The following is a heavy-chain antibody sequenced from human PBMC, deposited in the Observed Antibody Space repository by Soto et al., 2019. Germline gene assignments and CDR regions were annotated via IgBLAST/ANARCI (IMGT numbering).Heavy chain of an antibody. J-gene: IGHJ6*02. D-gene: IGHD4-4*01. V-gene: IGHV3-33*01. CDR1: GFTFSSYG. CDR2: IWYDGSNK. Sequence: QVQLVESGGGMVQPGRSLRLSCAASGFTFSSYGMHWVRQAPGKGLEWVAVIWYDGSNKYYADSVKGRFTISRDNSKNTLYLQMNSLRAEDTAVYYCARDSATVTTAFGYYYGMDVWGQGTTVTVSS. CDR3: ARDSATVTTAFGYYYGMDV.